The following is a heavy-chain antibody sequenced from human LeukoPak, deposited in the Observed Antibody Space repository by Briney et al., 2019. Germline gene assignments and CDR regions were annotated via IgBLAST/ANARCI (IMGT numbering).Heavy chain of an antibody. D-gene: IGHD2-21*02. J-gene: IGHJ4*02. V-gene: IGHV4-59*06. CDR3: ARGIAYYGGDCYSYFDY. CDR1: GGSISSYY. Sequence: PSETLSLTCSVSGGSISSYYWSWIRQHPGKGLEWIGYIYYSGSTYYNPSLKSRVTISVDTSKNQFSLKLSSVTAADTAVYYCARGIAYYGGDCYSYFDYWGQGTLVTVSS. CDR2: IYYSGST.